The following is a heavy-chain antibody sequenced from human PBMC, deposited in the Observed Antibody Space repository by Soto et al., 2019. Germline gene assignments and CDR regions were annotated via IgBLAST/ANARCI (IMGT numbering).Heavy chain of an antibody. CDR1: GGSISSSSYY. V-gene: IGHV4-39*01. Sequence: PSETLSLTCTVSGGSISSSSYYWGWIRQPPGKGLEWIGSIYYSGSTYYNPSLKSRVTISVDTSKNQFSLKLSSVTAADTAVYYCARQTRIGYSNGYVRIDPWGQGTLVTV. D-gene: IGHD5-18*01. CDR3: ARQTRIGYSNGYVRIDP. J-gene: IGHJ5*02. CDR2: IYYSGST.